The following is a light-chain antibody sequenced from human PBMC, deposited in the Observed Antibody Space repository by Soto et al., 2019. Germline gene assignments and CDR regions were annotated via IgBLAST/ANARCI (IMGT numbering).Light chain of an antibody. CDR1: QDISYY. V-gene: IGKV1-33*01. CDR3: QQSDSFPIT. J-gene: IGKJ5*01. Sequence: DIQMTPSPSSLSASVGDRVTITCRTSQDISYYLNWYQQRPGKAPKLLIYDAANLERGVPSRFSGTRSGTHFTFAIPSLQPDDVATCYCQQSDSFPITFGQGTRLEI. CDR2: DAA.